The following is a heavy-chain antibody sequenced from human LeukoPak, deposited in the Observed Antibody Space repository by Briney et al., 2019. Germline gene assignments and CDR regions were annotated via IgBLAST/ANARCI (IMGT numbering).Heavy chain of an antibody. V-gene: IGHV3-30*18. Sequence: GGSLRLSCAASGFTFSSYGMHWVRQAPGKGLEWVAVISYDGSNKYYADSEKGRFTISRDNSKNTLYLQMNSLRAEDTAVYYCAKVGIEVASFDYWGQGTLVTVSS. D-gene: IGHD1-26*01. CDR3: AKVGIEVASFDY. CDR2: ISYDGSNK. CDR1: GFTFSSYG. J-gene: IGHJ4*02.